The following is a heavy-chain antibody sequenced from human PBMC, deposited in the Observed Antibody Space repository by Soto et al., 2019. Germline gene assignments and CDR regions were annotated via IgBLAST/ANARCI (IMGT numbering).Heavy chain of an antibody. Sequence: GSLRLSCAASVFTLSTYWMHWVRQAPGKGLVWVSRINSDGSSTSYANSVKGRFTISRDNAKNTLYLQMNSLRAEDTAVYYCAGQFFDSVPWGQGTLVTVS. V-gene: IGHV3-74*01. CDR1: VFTLSTYW. CDR2: INSDGSST. J-gene: IGHJ5*02. CDR3: AGQFFDSVP. D-gene: IGHD3-3*01.